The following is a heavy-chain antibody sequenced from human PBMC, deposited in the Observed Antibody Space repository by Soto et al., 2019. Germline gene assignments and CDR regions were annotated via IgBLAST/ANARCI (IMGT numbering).Heavy chain of an antibody. J-gene: IGHJ6*02. V-gene: IGHV1-69*06. Sequence: QVQLVQSGAEVRKPGSSVKVSCKPSGGPFGFYTVHWVRQAPGQGLEWMGGGIPMFNTANFAQKFQGRPTISADTSTSTAYRELRSLRSEDTAVYYCAKTKNRGPDGMEVWGQGTTVSVSS. CDR1: GGPFGFYT. CDR3: AKTKNRGPDGMEV. CDR2: GIPMFNTA.